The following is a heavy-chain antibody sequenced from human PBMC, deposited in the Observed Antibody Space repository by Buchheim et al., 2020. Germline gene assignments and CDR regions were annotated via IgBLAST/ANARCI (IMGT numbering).Heavy chain of an antibody. CDR1: GGSVSSGSYY. CDR2: LYYSGST. J-gene: IGHJ4*02. CDR3: ARDSRFYDFWSGYYS. V-gene: IGHV4-61*01. D-gene: IGHD3-3*01. Sequence: QVQLQESGPGLVKPSETLSLTCTVSGGSVSSGSYYWSWLRQPPGKGLEWIGYLYYSGSTNYNPSLKSRVTIYVDTSKNQFSLKLSSVTAADTAVYYCARDSRFYDFWSGYYSWGQGTL.